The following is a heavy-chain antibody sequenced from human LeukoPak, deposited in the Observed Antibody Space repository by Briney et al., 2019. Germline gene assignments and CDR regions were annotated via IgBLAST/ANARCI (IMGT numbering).Heavy chain of an antibody. CDR3: ARDPSYSGYDLYFDY. J-gene: IGHJ4*02. Sequence: SETLSLTCVVSGGSITNNWWSWVRQPPGKGLEWIGEIYHSGSTTYNPSLKSRVTISVDTSKNHFSLKLSSVTAADTAVYYCARDPSYSGYDLYFDYWGQGTLVTVSS. V-gene: IGHV4-4*02. D-gene: IGHD5-12*01. CDR1: GGSITNNW. CDR2: IYHSGST.